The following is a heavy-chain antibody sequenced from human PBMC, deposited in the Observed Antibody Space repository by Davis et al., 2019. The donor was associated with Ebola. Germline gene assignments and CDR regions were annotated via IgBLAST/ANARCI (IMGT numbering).Heavy chain of an antibody. Sequence: SETLSLTCAVSGGSTSSGGYSWSWIRQPPGKGLDWTGYIFHSGSTYYNPSLKSQLTISVDRSKNQFSLKLSSVTAADTAVYYCARGHWAINWFDPWGQGTLVTVSS. D-gene: IGHD2-2*02. V-gene: IGHV4-30-2*01. CDR2: IFHSGST. CDR3: ARGHWAINWFDP. J-gene: IGHJ5*02. CDR1: GGSTSSGGYS.